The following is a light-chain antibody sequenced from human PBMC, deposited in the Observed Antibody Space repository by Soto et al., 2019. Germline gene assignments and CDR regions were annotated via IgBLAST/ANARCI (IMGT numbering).Light chain of an antibody. CDR1: QSVSNNY. V-gene: IGKV3-20*01. J-gene: IGKJ1*01. Sequence: EIVLTQSPGTLSLSPGERATLSCRASQSVSNNYLAWYQQKPGQAPRLLIYDASNRATGIPARFSGSGSGTDFTLTISRLEPEDFGVYYCQQYGSSYWTFGQGTKVDIK. CDR3: QQYGSSYWT. CDR2: DAS.